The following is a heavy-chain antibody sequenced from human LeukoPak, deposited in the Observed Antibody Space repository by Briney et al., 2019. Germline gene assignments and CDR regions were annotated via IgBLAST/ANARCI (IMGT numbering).Heavy chain of an antibody. J-gene: IGHJ4*02. V-gene: IGHV3-21*01. CDR3: ARDQNFDF. Sequence: GGSLRLSCAASGFTFSSYSMNWVRLAPGKGLEWLSSISDSSTYIYYADSVKGRFTISRDNAKNSVYLQINSLRAEDTAVYHCARDQNFDFWGQGTLVTVSS. CDR2: ISDSSTYI. CDR1: GFTFSSYS.